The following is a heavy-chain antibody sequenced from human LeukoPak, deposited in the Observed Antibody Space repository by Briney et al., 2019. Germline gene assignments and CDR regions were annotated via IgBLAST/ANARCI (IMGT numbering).Heavy chain of an antibody. J-gene: IGHJ4*02. D-gene: IGHD3-3*01. CDR1: GGSISSSSYY. V-gene: IGHV4-39*01. Sequence: SETLSLTCTVSGGSISSSSYYWGWIREPPGKGLEWIGSIYYSGSTYYNPSLKSRVTISVDTSKNQFSLKLSSVTAADTAVYYCARRDITISEYWGQGTLVTVSS. CDR3: ARRDITISEY. CDR2: IYYSGST.